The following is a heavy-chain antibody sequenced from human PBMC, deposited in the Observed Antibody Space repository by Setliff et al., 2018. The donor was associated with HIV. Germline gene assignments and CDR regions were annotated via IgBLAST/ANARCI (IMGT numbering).Heavy chain of an antibody. J-gene: IGHJ4*02. CDR1: GDSISSYY. V-gene: IGHV4-59*01. D-gene: IGHD3-9*01. Sequence: PSETLSLTCTVSGDSISSYYWTWIRQPPGKGLDWLGNIYYSGSTNFNPSLKGRVTISLDSSKNQFSLKLNSVTAADTALYYCGRGNPDYDILTGYWSHYFDDWGRGTLVTVSS. CDR2: IYYSGST. CDR3: GRGNPDYDILTGYWSHYFDD.